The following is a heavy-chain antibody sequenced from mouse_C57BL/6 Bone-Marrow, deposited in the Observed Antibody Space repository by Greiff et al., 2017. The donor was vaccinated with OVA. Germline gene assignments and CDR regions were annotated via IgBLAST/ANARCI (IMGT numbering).Heavy chain of an antibody. CDR3: ASPYYGSSPAWFAY. CDR1: GYTFTDYN. D-gene: IGHD1-1*01. J-gene: IGHJ3*01. V-gene: IGHV1-22*01. CDR2: INPNNGGT. Sequence: VQLQQSGPELVKPGASVKMSCKASGYTFTDYNMHWVKQSHGKSLEWIGYINPNNGGTSYNQKFKGKATLTVNKSSSTAYMELRSLTSEDSAVYYCASPYYGSSPAWFAYWGQGTLVTVSA.